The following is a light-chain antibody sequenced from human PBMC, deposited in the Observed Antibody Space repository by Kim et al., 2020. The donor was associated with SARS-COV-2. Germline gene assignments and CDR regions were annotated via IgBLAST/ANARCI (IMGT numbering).Light chain of an antibody. Sequence: EIVLTQSPATLSLSPGERATLSCRASQSVTRFLTWYQQKPGQAPRLLIYDASNRATGIPARFSGSGSGTDFTLTIRSLEPEDFAVYYCQQRSNWPLTFGGGTKMYIK. J-gene: IGKJ4*01. CDR3: QQRSNWPLT. V-gene: IGKV3-11*01. CDR1: QSVTRF. CDR2: DAS.